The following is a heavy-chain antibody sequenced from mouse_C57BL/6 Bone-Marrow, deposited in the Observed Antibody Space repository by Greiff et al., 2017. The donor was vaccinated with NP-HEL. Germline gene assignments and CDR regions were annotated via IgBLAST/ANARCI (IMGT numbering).Heavy chain of an antibody. D-gene: IGHD2-4*01. Sequence: EVKLMESGGGLVQPGGSMTLSCAASGFTFSDAWLDWVRQSPEKGLEWVAEIRNKANNHATHSAESVKGRFTISRDDSKSSVYLQMNSIRAEDTGIYYCTSYYDYVLYAMDYWGQGTSVTVSS. CDR1: GFTFSDAW. CDR3: TSYYDYVLYAMDY. J-gene: IGHJ4*01. CDR2: IRNKANNHAT. V-gene: IGHV6-6*01.